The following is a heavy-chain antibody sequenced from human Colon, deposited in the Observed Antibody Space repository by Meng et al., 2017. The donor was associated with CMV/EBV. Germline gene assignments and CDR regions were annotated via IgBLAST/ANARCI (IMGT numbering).Heavy chain of an antibody. CDR2: ISAYTGDT. D-gene: IGHD1-26*01. V-gene: IGHV1-18*01. J-gene: IGHJ1*01. Sequence: QVQLVQSGAEVKKPGASVKVACKASGYTFTNSGISWVRQAPGQGLEWMGWISAYTGDTYYAQKFQGRVTMTTDTSTSTAYMELRSLRSDDTAVYYCVRESQSGSYIYLQHWGQGTLVTVSS. CDR1: GYTFTNSG. CDR3: VRESQSGSYIYLQH.